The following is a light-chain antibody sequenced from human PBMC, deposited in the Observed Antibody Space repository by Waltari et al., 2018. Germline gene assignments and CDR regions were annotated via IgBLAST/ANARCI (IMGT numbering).Light chain of an antibody. V-gene: IGLV2-14*03. Sequence: QSALTQPASVSGSPGQSITISCTGTSSDVGGYTYVSWYQQHPGKAPKLMIYDVSNRPSGVSNHFSGSKSGNTASLTISGLQAEDEADYYCSSYISSSTLELFGGGTSLTVL. J-gene: IGLJ2*01. CDR1: SSDVGGYTY. CDR3: SSYISSSTLEL. CDR2: DVS.